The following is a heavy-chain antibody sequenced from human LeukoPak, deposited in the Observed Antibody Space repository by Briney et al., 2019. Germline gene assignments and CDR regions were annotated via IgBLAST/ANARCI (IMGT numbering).Heavy chain of an antibody. J-gene: IGHJ5*02. Sequence: ASVKVSCKASGYTFTSYGISWVRQAPGQGLEWMGWISAYNGNTNYAQKLQGRVTMTTDTSTSTAYMELRSLRPDDTAVYYCARDGPPYCSGGSCYYVAWGQGTLVTVSS. CDR3: ARDGPPYCSGGSCYYVA. D-gene: IGHD2-15*01. V-gene: IGHV1-18*01. CDR1: GYTFTSYG. CDR2: ISAYNGNT.